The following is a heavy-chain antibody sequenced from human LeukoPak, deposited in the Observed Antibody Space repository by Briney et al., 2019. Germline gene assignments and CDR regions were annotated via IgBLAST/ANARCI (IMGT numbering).Heavy chain of an antibody. CDR3: ARKGGRLVPLRSKTPSGLDY. V-gene: IGHV1-46*01. J-gene: IGHJ4*02. D-gene: IGHD6-19*01. CDR1: GYTFTSYY. CDR2: INPSGGST. Sequence: ASVKVSCKASGYTFTSYYMHWVRQAPGQGLEWMGIINPSGGSTSYAQKFQGRVTMTRDTSTSTVYMELSSLRSEDTAVYYCARKGGRLVPLRSKTPSGLDYWGQGTLVTVSS.